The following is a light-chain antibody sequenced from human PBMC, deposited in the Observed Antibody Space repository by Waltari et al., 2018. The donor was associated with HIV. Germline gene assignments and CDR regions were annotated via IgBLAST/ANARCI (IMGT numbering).Light chain of an antibody. J-gene: IGKJ3*01. CDR1: PSVGTS. CDR3: QQRNKWPST. V-gene: IGKV3-11*01. CDR2: DAS. Sequence: ETVLSQSPAILPLSPGERATLSCRASPSVGTSLAWYQQKPGQAPRLLIYDASNRAIGIPARFIGSGSGTDFTLTISSLEPEDFALYYFQQRNKWPSTFGPGTKVDIK.